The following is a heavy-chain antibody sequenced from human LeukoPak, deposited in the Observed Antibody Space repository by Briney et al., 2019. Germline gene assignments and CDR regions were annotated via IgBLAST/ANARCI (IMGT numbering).Heavy chain of an antibody. V-gene: IGHV3-53*01. D-gene: IGHD1-14*01. CDR2: LYSDGNT. J-gene: IGHJ4*02. CDR3: ARGVEPLAANTLAY. CDR1: GFTVITND. Sequence: GGTLRLSCAASGFTVITNDMTWVRQARGKGLEWVSVLYSDGNTKYGDSVQGRFTISRDNSKNTLYLEMNSLSPDDTAVYYCARGVEPLAANTLAYWGQGTLVTVSS.